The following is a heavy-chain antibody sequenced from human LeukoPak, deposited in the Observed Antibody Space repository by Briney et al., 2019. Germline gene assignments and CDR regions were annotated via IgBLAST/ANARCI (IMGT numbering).Heavy chain of an antibody. J-gene: IGHJ4*02. CDR3: ARDCSGGSCYSGYDY. D-gene: IGHD2-15*01. CDR2: INPNSGGT. CDR1: GYTFTCYY. Sequence: ASVKVSCKASGYTFTCYYMHWVRQAPGQGLEWMGRINPNSGGTNYAQKFQGRVTMTRDTSISTAYMELSRLRSDDTAVYYCARDCSGGSCYSGYDYWGQGTLVTVSS. V-gene: IGHV1-2*06.